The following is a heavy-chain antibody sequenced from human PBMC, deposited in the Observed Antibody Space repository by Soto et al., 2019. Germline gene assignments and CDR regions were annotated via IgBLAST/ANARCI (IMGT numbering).Heavy chain of an antibody. Sequence: QVQLVESGGGVVQPGRSLRLSCAASGFTFSSYGMHWVRQAPGKGLEWVAVIWYDGSNKYYADSVKGRFTISRDNSKNTLYLQMNSLRAEDTAVYYCARDLLGGSGHGDYVFDYWGQGTLVTVSS. CDR3: ARDLLGGSGHGDYVFDY. CDR2: IWYDGSNK. J-gene: IGHJ4*02. D-gene: IGHD4-17*01. V-gene: IGHV3-33*01. CDR1: GFTFSSYG.